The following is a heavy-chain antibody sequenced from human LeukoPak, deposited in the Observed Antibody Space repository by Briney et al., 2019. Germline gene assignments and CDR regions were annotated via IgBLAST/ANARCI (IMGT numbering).Heavy chain of an antibody. Sequence: GGSLRLSCAASGFSFSEYEMTWVRQAPGKGLEWIPFIGTSDSTTHSADSVRGRFTISRDNAKNSLFLQMNSLRVEDTAVYYCARDRGNGGLIDFWGQGTLVTVSS. D-gene: IGHD4-23*01. J-gene: IGHJ4*02. CDR1: GFSFSEYE. V-gene: IGHV3-48*03. CDR2: IGTSDSTT. CDR3: ARDRGNGGLIDF.